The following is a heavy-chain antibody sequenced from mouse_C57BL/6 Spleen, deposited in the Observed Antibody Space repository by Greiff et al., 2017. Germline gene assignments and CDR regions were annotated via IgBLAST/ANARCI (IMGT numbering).Heavy chain of an antibody. J-gene: IGHJ3*01. CDR3: ARIYDGYSAWFAY. D-gene: IGHD2-3*01. Sequence: QVQLQQPGAELVMPGASVKLSCKASGYTFTSYWMHWVKQRPGQGLAWIGEIDPSDSYTNYNQKFKGKSTLTVDKSSSTAYMQLSSLTSEDSAVYYCARIYDGYSAWFAYWGQGTLVTVSA. CDR2: IDPSDSYT. CDR1: GYTFTSYW. V-gene: IGHV1-69*01.